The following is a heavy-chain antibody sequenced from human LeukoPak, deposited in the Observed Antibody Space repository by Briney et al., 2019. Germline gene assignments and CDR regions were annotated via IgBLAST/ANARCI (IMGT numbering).Heavy chain of an antibody. D-gene: IGHD3-22*01. J-gene: IGHJ4*02. CDR1: GGSISSYY. CDR3: AGDDSSGYYYNY. V-gene: IGHV4-59*01. Sequence: SETLSLTCPVSGGSISSYYWRWVRPPPGKGLEWIGYIYYSGSTNYNPSLKSRVTISVDTSKNQFSLKLSSVTAADTAVYYCAGDDSSGYYYNYWGQGTLVTVSS. CDR2: IYYSGST.